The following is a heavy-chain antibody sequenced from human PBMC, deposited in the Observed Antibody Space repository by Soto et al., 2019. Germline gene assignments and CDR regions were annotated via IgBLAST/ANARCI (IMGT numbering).Heavy chain of an antibody. CDR2: INHSGST. D-gene: IGHD3-22*01. J-gene: IGHJ5*02. CDR1: GGSFSGYY. V-gene: IGHV4-34*01. Sequence: SETLSLTCAVYGGSFSGYYWSWIRQPPGKGLEWIGEINHSGSTNYNPSLKSRVTISVDTSKNQFSLKLSSVTAADTAVYYCARGVFGLFRTWGQGTLVTVSS. CDR3: ARGVFGLFRT.